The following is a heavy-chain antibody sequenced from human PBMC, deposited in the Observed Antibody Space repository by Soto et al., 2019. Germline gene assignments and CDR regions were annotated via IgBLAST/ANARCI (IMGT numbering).Heavy chain of an antibody. J-gene: IGHJ6*02. D-gene: IGHD2-21*02. Sequence: PGGSLRLSCAASRFSFSRYGMHWVRQAPGKGLEWVAVVSNDGSQEFYIDSVKGRFTISRDNSNNMVYLEMNSLRAEDTAVYYCAKDTMVLVTARAAYGMDGWGQETTVTVSS. CDR2: VSNDGSQE. CDR3: AKDTMVLVTARAAYGMDG. CDR1: RFSFSRYG. V-gene: IGHV3-30*18.